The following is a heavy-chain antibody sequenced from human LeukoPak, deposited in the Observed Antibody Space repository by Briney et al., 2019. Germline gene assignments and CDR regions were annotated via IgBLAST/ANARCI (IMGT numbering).Heavy chain of an antibody. CDR2: IKQDGSEK. V-gene: IGHV3-7*01. Sequence: GGSLRLSCAASGFTFSSYWMSWVRQAPGKGLEWVANIKQDGSEKYYVDSVKGRFTISRDNAKNSLYPQMNSLRAEDTAVYYCAREGRTVVTFFDYWGQGTLVTVSS. CDR1: GFTFSSYW. J-gene: IGHJ4*02. D-gene: IGHD4-23*01. CDR3: AREGRTVVTFFDY.